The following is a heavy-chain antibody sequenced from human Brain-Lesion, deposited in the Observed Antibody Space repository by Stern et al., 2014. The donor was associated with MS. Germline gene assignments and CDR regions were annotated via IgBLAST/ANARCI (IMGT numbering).Heavy chain of an antibody. CDR1: GGSINTNNYY. V-gene: IGHV4-39*01. CDR2: IYSSGST. CDR3: ARTGDDFGDYSLSY. Sequence: QLVESGPGLVKPSETLSLTCTVSGGSINTNNYYWGWIRQPPGKGLEWIGNIYSSGSTFYSPSLKSRVTMSVDTSQNQFPLKLSSVTAADTAVYYCARTGDDFGDYSLSYWGQGTLVTVSS. J-gene: IGHJ4*02. D-gene: IGHD4-17*01.